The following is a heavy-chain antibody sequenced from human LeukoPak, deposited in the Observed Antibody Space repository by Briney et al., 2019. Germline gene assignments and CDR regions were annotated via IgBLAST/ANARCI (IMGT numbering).Heavy chain of an antibody. D-gene: IGHD3-10*01. J-gene: IGHJ4*02. CDR3: AKDLKGYYGSGSYPH. CDR2: LYSGGSA. CDR1: GFIVSSNY. V-gene: IGHV3-53*01. Sequence: PGGSLRLSCAASGFIVSSNYMNWVRQAPGKGLEWIAVLYSGGSAYYADSVKGRFTISRDNSKNTLYLQMNSLRAEDTAVYYCAKDLKGYYGSGSYPHWGQGTLVTVSS.